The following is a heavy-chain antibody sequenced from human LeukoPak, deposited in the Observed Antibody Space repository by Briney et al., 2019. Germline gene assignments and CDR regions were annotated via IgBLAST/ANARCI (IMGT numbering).Heavy chain of an antibody. D-gene: IGHD6-13*01. Sequence: SETLSLTCIVSAVSISSHCWGWIRQPPGKGLEWIGYVHYSGATNYNPSLRSRVSMSVDTSKNQFSLKLSSVTAADTALYYCATRPADSTWYGVFDFWSRGTLVPVSS. V-gene: IGHV4-59*11. CDR2: VHYSGAT. CDR3: ATRPADSTWYGVFDF. CDR1: AVSISSHC. J-gene: IGHJ4*02.